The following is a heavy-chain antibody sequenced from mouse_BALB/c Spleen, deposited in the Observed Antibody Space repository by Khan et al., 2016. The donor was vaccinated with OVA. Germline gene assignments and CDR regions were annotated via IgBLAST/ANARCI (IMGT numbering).Heavy chain of an antibody. J-gene: IGHJ3*01. CDR1: GFTFSTYG. CDR2: ISSGGHYT. V-gene: IGHV5-6*01. D-gene: IGHD1-1*02. Sequence: EVELVESGGDLVKTGGSLKLSCAASGFTFSTYGMSWVRQTPDKKLEWVATISSGGHYTYYIDSVKGRFTISRDNAKNILYLQMTSLRSEDTAMYYCARLAYYYNSEGFAYRGQGNLVTGFA. CDR3: ARLAYYYNSEGFAY.